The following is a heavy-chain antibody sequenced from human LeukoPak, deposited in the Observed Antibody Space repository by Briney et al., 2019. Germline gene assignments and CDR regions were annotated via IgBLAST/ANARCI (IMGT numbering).Heavy chain of an antibody. CDR3: ASTGYCSSTSCYLYSYYGMDV. CDR2: IYHSGST. Sequence: SQTLSLTCAVSGSSISSGGYSWSWIRQPPGKGLEWIGYIYHSGSTYYNPSLKSRVTISVDRSKNQFSLKLSSVTAADTAVYYCASTGYCSSTSCYLYSYYGMDVWGKGTTVTVSS. V-gene: IGHV4-30-2*01. D-gene: IGHD2-2*01. J-gene: IGHJ6*04. CDR1: GSSISSGGYS.